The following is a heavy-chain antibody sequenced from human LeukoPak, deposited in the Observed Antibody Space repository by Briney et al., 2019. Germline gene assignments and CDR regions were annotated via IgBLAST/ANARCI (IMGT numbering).Heavy chain of an antibody. J-gene: IGHJ4*02. CDR3: AKDLLRPVWGQYYYDSSGSLDY. V-gene: IGHV3-30*18. Sequence: GGSLRLSCAASGFTVSSYGMHWVRQAPGKGLEWVAVISYDGSNKYYVDSVKGRFTISRDNSKNTLYLQMNSLRAEDTAVYYCAKDLLRPVWGQYYYDSSGSLDYWGQGTLVTVSS. CDR1: GFTVSSYG. D-gene: IGHD3-22*01. CDR2: ISYDGSNK.